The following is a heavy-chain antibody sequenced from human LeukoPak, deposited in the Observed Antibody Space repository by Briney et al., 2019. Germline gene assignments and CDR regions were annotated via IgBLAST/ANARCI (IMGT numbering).Heavy chain of an antibody. CDR1: GFTYSSYA. D-gene: IGHD5-18*01. CDR3: ARALPGYSYGIDY. V-gene: IGHV3-30*04. CDR2: ISYGGSNK. Sequence: RWSLRLSCAASGFTYSSYAMHWVRQAPAKGLKWVAVISYGGSNKYYADSVKGRFTISRDNSKNTLYLQMNSLRAEDTAVYYCARALPGYSYGIDYWGQGTLVTVSS. J-gene: IGHJ4*02.